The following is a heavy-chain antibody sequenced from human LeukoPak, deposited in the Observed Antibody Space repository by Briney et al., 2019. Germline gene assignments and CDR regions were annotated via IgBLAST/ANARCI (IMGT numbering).Heavy chain of an antibody. CDR2: IKPDGTAQ. D-gene: IGHD3-22*01. CDR1: GFSFSDYW. J-gene: IGHJ2*01. V-gene: IGHV3-7*04. Sequence: GGSLRLSYAASGFSFSDYWMTWVRQSSGRGLEWVANIKPDGTAQYYVDSMKGRFTISRDNVENSLYLQMNNLRAEDTAVYYCARVLSSYKWYFDLWGRGTLVSVSS. CDR3: ARVLSSYKWYFDL.